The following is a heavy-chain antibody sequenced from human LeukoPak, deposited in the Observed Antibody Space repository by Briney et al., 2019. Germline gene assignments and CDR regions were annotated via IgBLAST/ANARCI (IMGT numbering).Heavy chain of an antibody. V-gene: IGHV3-23*01. CDR1: GFTFSSYA. D-gene: IGHD2-2*01. CDR3: AKGYCSSTSCSRFDP. CDR2: ISGSGGST. J-gene: IGHJ5*02. Sequence: GGSLRLSCAASGFTFSSYAMSWVRQAPGKGLEWVSAISGSGGSTYCADSVKGRFTISRDNSKNTLYLQMNSLRAEDTAVYYCAKGYCSSTSCSRFDPWGQGTLVTVSS.